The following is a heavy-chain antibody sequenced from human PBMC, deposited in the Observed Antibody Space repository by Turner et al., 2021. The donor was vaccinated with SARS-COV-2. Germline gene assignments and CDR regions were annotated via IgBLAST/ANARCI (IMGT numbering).Heavy chain of an antibody. J-gene: IGHJ5*02. D-gene: IGHD2-2*01. V-gene: IGHV4-34*01. Sequence: QAQLQQWGAGLLKPSETLSLTGAVSGGSFSGYFWTWIRQPPGKGLEWIGEINHRSSTNYNPSLKSRVTLSVDMSKNQFSLKLTSVTAADTAVYYCTKSPVPAGRGYNWFDPWGQGTLVTVSS. CDR1: GGSFSGYF. CDR2: INHRSST. CDR3: TKSPVPAGRGYNWFDP.